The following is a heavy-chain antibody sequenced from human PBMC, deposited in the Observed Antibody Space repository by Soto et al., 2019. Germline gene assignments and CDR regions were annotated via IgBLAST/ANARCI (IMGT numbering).Heavy chain of an antibody. J-gene: IGHJ3*02. Sequence: SETLSLTCTVSGGSISSGGCYWSWIRQHPGKGMEWIGYIYYSGSTCYNQSLKSRVTISVDTSKNQFSLKLSSVTAADTAVYSCASGLRYGGKLGDIWGQGTTVNVS. D-gene: IGHD2-15*01. CDR3: ASGLRYGGKLGDI. CDR2: IYYSGST. CDR1: GGSISSGGCY. V-gene: IGHV4-31*03.